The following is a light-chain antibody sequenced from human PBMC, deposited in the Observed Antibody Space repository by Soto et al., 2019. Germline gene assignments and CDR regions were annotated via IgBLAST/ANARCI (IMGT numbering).Light chain of an antibody. CDR2: EVS. CDR1: SDDVGAFNY. V-gene: IGLV2-14*01. Sequence: QSALTQPASVSGSPGQPITISCTGTSDDVGAFNYVSWYQQHPGKAPKLMIFEVSRRPSGVSNRFSGSKSGNTASLTISGLQPEDEADYYCTSYASSVNYVFGTGTKVTVL. CDR3: TSYASSVNYV. J-gene: IGLJ1*01.